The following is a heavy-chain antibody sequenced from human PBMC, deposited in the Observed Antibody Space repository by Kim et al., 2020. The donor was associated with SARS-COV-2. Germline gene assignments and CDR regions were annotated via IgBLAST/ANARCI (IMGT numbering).Heavy chain of an antibody. CDR3: ARDPRITICGVVIDYYGMDV. D-gene: IGHD3-3*01. Sequence: GRFTISRDNSKNTLYLQMNSLRAEDTAVYYCARDPRITICGVVIDYYGMDVWGQGTTVTVSS. J-gene: IGHJ6*02. V-gene: IGHV3-66*01.